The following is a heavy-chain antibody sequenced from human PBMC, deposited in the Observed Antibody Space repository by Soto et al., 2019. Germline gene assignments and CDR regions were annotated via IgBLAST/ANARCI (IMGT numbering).Heavy chain of an antibody. CDR2: ISSSSSTI. CDR1: GFTFSSYS. J-gene: IGHJ6*02. CDR3: ARDSLSPNSSGYYYPYYYYYYGMDV. D-gene: IGHD3-22*01. V-gene: IGHV3-48*02. Sequence: GGSLRLSCAASGFTFSSYSMNWVRQAPGKGLEWVSYISSSSSTIYYADSVKGRITMTRDNAKNSLYLQMNSLRDEDTAVYYCARDSLSPNSSGYYYPYYYYYYGMDVWGQGTTVTVSS.